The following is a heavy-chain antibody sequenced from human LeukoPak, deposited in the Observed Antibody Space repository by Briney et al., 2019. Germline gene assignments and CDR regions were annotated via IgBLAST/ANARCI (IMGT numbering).Heavy chain of an antibody. V-gene: IGHV3-74*01. D-gene: IGHD3-10*01. CDR3: AITGVADAFDI. CDR2: INSDGSST. CDR1: GFTFSSYW. Sequence: GGSLRLSCAASGFTFSSYWMHWVRQAPGKGLVWFSRINSDGSSTSYADSVKGRFTISRDNAKNTLYLQMNSLRAEDTAVYYCAITGVADAFDIWGQGTMVTVSS. J-gene: IGHJ3*02.